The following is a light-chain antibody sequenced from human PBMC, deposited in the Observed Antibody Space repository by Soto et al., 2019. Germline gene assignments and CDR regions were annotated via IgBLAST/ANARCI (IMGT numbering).Light chain of an antibody. CDR2: DAS. V-gene: IGKV3-11*01. CDR3: QQRSNWPLT. CDR1: QSVSSY. Sequence: EIVLTQSPATLSLSPGERATLSCRASQSVSSYLAWYQQKPGQAPRLLIYDASNRATGIPARFSGSGSGTDFTLTNSSLEPEDFAVYYCQQRSNWPLTFGGGTKVDIK. J-gene: IGKJ4*01.